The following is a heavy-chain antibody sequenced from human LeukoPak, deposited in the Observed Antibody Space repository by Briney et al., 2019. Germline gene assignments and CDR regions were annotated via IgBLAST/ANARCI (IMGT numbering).Heavy chain of an antibody. V-gene: IGHV3-74*01. J-gene: IGHJ4*02. CDR3: ARTFAAAHIDY. D-gene: IGHD2-15*01. CDR1: GLTFSGYW. CDR2: IKRDGSRT. Sequence: GGSLRLSCAAPGLTFSGYWMHWVRQAPGKGLVWISRIKRDGSRTTYADSVKGRFTISRDNAKNTLYLEMNSLRAEDTAVYYCARTFAAAHIDYWGQGTLVTVSS.